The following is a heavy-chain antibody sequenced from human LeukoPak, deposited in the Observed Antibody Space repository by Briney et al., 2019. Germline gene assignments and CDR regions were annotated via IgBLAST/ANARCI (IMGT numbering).Heavy chain of an antibody. J-gene: IGHJ3*02. Sequence: GGSLRLSCAASGFTFSNYFMHWVRQAPGKGLEWVADIASDGSHTFYVESVKGRFTISRDNSKNTLYLQMNSLRAEDTAVYFCARERQDTVIHSGAFDIWGQGTMVAVSS. V-gene: IGHV3-30*04. CDR3: ARERQDTVIHSGAFDI. D-gene: IGHD2-21*02. CDR1: GFTFSNYF. CDR2: IASDGSHT.